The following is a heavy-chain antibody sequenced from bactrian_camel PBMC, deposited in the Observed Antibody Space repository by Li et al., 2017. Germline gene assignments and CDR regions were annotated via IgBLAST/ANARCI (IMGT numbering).Heavy chain of an antibody. V-gene: IGHV3-3*01. J-gene: IGHJ6*01. D-gene: IGHD1*01. CDR3: AADQWGGNACATRQAGDFDY. CDR1: GHTYGCAC. Sequence: HVQLVESGGGAVQAGGSLRLSCVVSGHTYGCACVGWFSQAPGKEREGVATINTCTGLTYYAHSVKDRFTISQDRDKNTVSLQMNSLKPEDTAVYYCAADQWGGNACATRQAGDFDYWGQGTQVTV. CDR2: INTCTGLT.